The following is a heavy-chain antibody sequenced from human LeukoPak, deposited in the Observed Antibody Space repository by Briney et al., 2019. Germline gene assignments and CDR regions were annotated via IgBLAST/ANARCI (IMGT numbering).Heavy chain of an antibody. D-gene: IGHD5-18*01. CDR1: GYSICSSNW. CDR2: IYYTGTI. Sequence: TSETLSLTCAVSGYSICSSNWWGWIRQPPGKGLEYIGYIYYTGTIYYNPSLKSPVTMSVDTSKNQFSLKLSSVTAVDTAVYYCAKTDSYGYYFDYWGQGTLVTVSS. CDR3: AKTDSYGYYFDY. V-gene: IGHV4-28*05. J-gene: IGHJ4*02.